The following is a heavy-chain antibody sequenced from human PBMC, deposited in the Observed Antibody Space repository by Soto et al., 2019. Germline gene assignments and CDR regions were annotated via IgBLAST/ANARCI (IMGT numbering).Heavy chain of an antibody. CDR1: GFTFSDYS. CDR3: ATDANLVDS. D-gene: IGHD2-15*01. V-gene: IGHV3-21*01. J-gene: IGHJ4*02. Sequence: EVQLLESEGGLVKPGGSLRLSCAASGFTFSDYSMTWVSQAPGKGLEWVSSISSTSIYIFYADSVKGRFTISRDNAKNSLYLQMNSLRAEDTAVYYCATDANLVDSWGQGTLVIVSS. CDR2: ISSTSIYI.